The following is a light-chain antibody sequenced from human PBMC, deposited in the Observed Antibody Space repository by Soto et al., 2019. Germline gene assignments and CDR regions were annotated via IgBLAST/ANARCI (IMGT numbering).Light chain of an antibody. CDR3: CSYAGSSTSPGYV. Sequence: QSALTQPASMSGSPGQSITISCTGTSSDVGSYNLVSWYQQHPGKAPKLMIYEGSKRPSGVSNRFSGSKSGNTASLTISGLQAEDEADYYCCSYAGSSTSPGYVFGTGTKVTVL. CDR2: EGS. CDR1: SSDVGSYNL. J-gene: IGLJ1*01. V-gene: IGLV2-23*01.